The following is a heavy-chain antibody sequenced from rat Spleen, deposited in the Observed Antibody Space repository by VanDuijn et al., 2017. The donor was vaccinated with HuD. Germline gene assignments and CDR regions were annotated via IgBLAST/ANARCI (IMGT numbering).Heavy chain of an antibody. CDR1: GFTFSDYY. Sequence: EVQLVESDGGLVQPGRSLKLSCAASGFTFSDYYMAWVRQAPTKGLEWVATISYDGRRNYYRDSVKGRFTISRDNAKSSLYLQMDSLRSAETATYYCATWKHTTGIQTEDVMDAWGQGASVTVSS. CDR3: ATWKHTTGIQTEDVMDA. CDR2: ISYDGRRN. J-gene: IGHJ4*01. D-gene: IGHD1-9*01. V-gene: IGHV5S10*01.